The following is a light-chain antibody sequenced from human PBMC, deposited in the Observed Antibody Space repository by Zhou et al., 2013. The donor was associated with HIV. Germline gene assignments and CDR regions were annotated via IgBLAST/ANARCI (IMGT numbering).Light chain of an antibody. V-gene: IGKV1-33*01. Sequence: DIQMTQSPSSLSASVGDRVTITCQASQDITNYLNWYQQKPGKAPKLLIYDASNLETGVPSRFSGSGSGTDFTFTISSLQPEDIATYYCQQYDSLRVTFGQGTKVEIK. CDR3: QQYDSLRVT. J-gene: IGKJ1*01. CDR1: QDITNY. CDR2: DAS.